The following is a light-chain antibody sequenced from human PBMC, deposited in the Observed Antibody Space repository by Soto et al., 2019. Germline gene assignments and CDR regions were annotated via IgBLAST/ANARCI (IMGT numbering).Light chain of an antibody. J-gene: IGKJ3*01. CDR1: QDIRTS. Sequence: DIQMTQSPSSLSASVGARVSITCQASQDIRTSLSWFQQKPGRAPKLLIYGASYLETGVPSRFRGSGSGTDLTFTISSLQPEDTATYYCQHYDNLPPFTFGPGTKVDI. CDR3: QHYDNLPPFT. CDR2: GAS. V-gene: IGKV1-33*01.